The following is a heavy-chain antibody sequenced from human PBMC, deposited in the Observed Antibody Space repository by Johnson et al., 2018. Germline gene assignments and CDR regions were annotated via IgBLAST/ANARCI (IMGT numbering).Heavy chain of an antibody. CDR3: ARDGDGEAFDI. D-gene: IGHD3-10*01. Sequence: MHWVRQAPGKGLXWVAVISYDGSNKYYADSLKGRFTISRDNSKNMLSLQMNSLRAEDTAVYYCARDGDGEAFDIWGQGTMVTVSS. J-gene: IGHJ3*02. CDR2: ISYDGSNK. V-gene: IGHV3-30*03.